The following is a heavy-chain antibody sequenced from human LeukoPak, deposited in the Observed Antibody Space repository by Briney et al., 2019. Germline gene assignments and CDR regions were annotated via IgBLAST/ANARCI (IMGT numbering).Heavy chain of an antibody. CDR3: ASHLITYYDFWSGYSLDY. D-gene: IGHD3-3*01. CDR1: GGSISSSRYY. J-gene: IGHJ4*02. CDR2: IYYSGST. Sequence: SETLSLTCTVSGGSISSSRYYWGWIRQPPGKGLEWFGSIYYSGSTYYNPSLKSRVTISVDTSKNQFSLKLSSVTAADTAVYYCASHLITYYDFWSGYSLDYWGQGTLVTVSS. V-gene: IGHV4-39*01.